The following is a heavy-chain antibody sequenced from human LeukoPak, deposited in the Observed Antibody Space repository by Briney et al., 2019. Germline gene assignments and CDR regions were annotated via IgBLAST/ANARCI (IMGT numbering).Heavy chain of an antibody. Sequence: ASVKVSCKASGYTFSGSYLHWVRQAPGQGLEWMGWINPTSGVTKYAEKFQGRVTMTRDTSINTAYMEMSGLRSDDMAVYYCARDMYSGTYVHWGQGTLVTVSS. CDR3: ARDMYSGTYVH. V-gene: IGHV1-2*02. D-gene: IGHD1-26*01. CDR2: INPTSGVT. J-gene: IGHJ4*02. CDR1: GYTFSGSY.